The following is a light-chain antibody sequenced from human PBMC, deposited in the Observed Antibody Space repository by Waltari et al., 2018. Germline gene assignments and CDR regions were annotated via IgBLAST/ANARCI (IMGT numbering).Light chain of an antibody. V-gene: IGKV1-27*01. CDR2: AAS. CDR3: QKYNAAPWT. J-gene: IGKJ1*01. CDR1: QCITNY. Sequence: DFQLTQPPSSLSASVGDRVPIACRASQCITNYLAWYQQRPGKVPKLLIYAASTLQSGVPSRFSGSGSGTDFTLTSSSLQPKDVATYYCQKYNAAPWTFGQGTKVEI.